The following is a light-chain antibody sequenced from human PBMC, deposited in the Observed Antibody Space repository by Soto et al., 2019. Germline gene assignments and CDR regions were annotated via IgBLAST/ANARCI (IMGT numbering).Light chain of an antibody. CDR1: SSNIGAGYD. CDR2: DNT. J-gene: IGLJ1*01. Sequence: QSVLTQPPSVSGAPGQRGTISCTGSSSNIGAGYDVHWYQQLPGAAPKLLIYDNTNRPSGVPDRFSGSKSGTSASLAITGLQSEDEADYYCQSYENSLSGYVFGTGTKVTVL. V-gene: IGLV1-40*01. CDR3: QSYENSLSGYV.